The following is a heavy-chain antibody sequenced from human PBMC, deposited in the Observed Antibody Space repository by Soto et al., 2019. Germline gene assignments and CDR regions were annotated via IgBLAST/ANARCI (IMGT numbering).Heavy chain of an antibody. Sequence: QVQLVESGGGVVQPGRSLRLSCAASGSIFRGYGMHWVRQAPGKGMEWVAVIRYDGSNINYADSVMGRFTISRDNSKNTLYLDMNSMRAENTAVYYCARDGLGGTTFRGYLDYWGQGNLVTVSS. V-gene: IGHV3-33*01. CDR2: IRYDGSNI. CDR1: GSIFRGYG. J-gene: IGHJ4*02. CDR3: ARDGLGGTTFRGYLDY. D-gene: IGHD2-15*01.